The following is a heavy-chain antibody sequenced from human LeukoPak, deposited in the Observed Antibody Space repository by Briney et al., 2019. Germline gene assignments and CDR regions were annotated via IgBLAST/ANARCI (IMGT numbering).Heavy chain of an antibody. V-gene: IGHV4-34*01. D-gene: IGHD3-22*01. J-gene: IGHJ4*02. Sequence: SETLSLTCAVYGGSFSGYYWSWIRQPPGKGLEWIGEINHSGSTNYNPSLKSRVTISVDTSKNQFSLKLSSVTAADTAVYYCARGKVVITTLYYFDYWGQGTLATVSS. CDR3: ARGKVVITTLYYFDY. CDR2: INHSGST. CDR1: GGSFSGYY.